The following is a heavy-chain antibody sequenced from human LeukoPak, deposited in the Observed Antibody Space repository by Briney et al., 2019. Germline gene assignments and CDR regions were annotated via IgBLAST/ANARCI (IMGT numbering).Heavy chain of an antibody. Sequence: SETLSLTCTVSGGSIRSSSYYWGWIRQPPGKGLEWIGSIYYSGSTYYNPSLKSRVTISVDTSKNQFSLKLSSVTAADTAVYYCARLCVWRLVHKDFDYWGQGTLVTVSS. CDR1: GGSIRSSSYY. CDR2: IYYSGST. D-gene: IGHD3-16*01. J-gene: IGHJ4*02. CDR3: ARLCVWRLVHKDFDY. V-gene: IGHV4-39*01.